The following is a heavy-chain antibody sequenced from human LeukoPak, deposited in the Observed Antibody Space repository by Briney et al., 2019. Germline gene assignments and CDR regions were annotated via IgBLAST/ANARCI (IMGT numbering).Heavy chain of an antibody. Sequence: GGSLRLSCAASGFPFSIYGTNWVRQAPGKGLEWVSTISDSSGSTYYADSVKGRFTISRDNSKNTLYLQMNSLRAEDTAVYYCAKAVGYCSSTSCYAFDYWGQGTLVTVSS. CDR2: ISDSSGST. V-gene: IGHV3-23*01. D-gene: IGHD2-2*03. J-gene: IGHJ4*02. CDR3: AKAVGYCSSTSCYAFDY. CDR1: GFPFSIYG.